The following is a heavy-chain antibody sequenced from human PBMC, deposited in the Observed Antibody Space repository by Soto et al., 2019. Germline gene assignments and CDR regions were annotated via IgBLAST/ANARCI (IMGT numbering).Heavy chain of an antibody. J-gene: IGHJ3*02. V-gene: IGHV3-74*01. D-gene: IGHD3-22*01. Sequence: GGSLRLSCAASGFTFSSYWMHWVRQAPGKGLVWVSRINSDGSSTSYADSVKGRFTISRDNAKNTLYLQMNSLRAEDTAVYYCASPMYYYDSSGYYEPDAFDIWGQGTMVTVSS. CDR2: INSDGSST. CDR1: GFTFSSYW. CDR3: ASPMYYYDSSGYYEPDAFDI.